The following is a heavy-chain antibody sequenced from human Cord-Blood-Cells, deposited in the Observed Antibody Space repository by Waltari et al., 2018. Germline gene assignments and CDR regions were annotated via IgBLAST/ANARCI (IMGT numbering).Heavy chain of an antibody. D-gene: IGHD4-17*01. J-gene: IGHJ4*02. Sequence: QVQLGQSGAAVKKPGAEVEVSCTACGYACTGYYMQCVGQAPGQGREWRRIINPSGGSTSYAQKFQGRVTMTRDTSTSTVYMELSSLRSEDTAVYYCARDDYGGNYYFDYWGQGTLVTVSS. V-gene: IGHV1-46*03. CDR2: INPSGGST. CDR3: ARDDYGGNYYFDY. CDR1: GYACTGYY.